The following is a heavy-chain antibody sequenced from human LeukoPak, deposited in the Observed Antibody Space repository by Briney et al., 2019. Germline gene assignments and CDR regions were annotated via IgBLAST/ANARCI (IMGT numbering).Heavy chain of an antibody. CDR1: GFTFSSYG. Sequence: EGSLRLSCAASGFTFSSYGMHWVRQAPGKGLEWVAFIRSDDGSKYYADSVKGRFTISRDNSKKLYLQMNSLRAEDTAVYYCARDPYGNPFKYYYGMDVWGQGTTVTVSS. D-gene: IGHD4-11*01. V-gene: IGHV3-30*02. J-gene: IGHJ6*02. CDR3: ARDPYGNPFKYYYGMDV. CDR2: IRSDDGSK.